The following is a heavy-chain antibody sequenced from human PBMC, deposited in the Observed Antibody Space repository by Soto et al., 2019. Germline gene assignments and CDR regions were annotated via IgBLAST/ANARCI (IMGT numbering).Heavy chain of an antibody. J-gene: IGHJ5*02. V-gene: IGHV4-4*02. CDR3: ATLPPRVVASLLPIPT. Sequence: VQLRQSGPGLVKPSGTLSLTCAVSGGSISSSNWWTWVRQAPGKGLEWIGEIYHSGNTYYNPSPKGRVTIPVEKSNNQFSLKLNSVTAADTAVYYCATLPPRVVASLLPIPTWGQGTLVTVSS. D-gene: IGHD1-26*01. CDR2: IYHSGNT. CDR1: GGSISSSNW.